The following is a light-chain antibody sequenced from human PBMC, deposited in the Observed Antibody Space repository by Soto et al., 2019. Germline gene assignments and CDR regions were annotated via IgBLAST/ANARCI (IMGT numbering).Light chain of an antibody. CDR2: NVS. CDR1: SSDVGGYNS. CDR3: SSYTSSNTYV. V-gene: IGLV2-14*03. Sequence: QSVLTQPASVSGSPGQSIAISCTGTSSDVGGYNSVSWYQQHPGKAPKLMIYNVSNRPSGVSDRFSGSKSGNTASLTIFGLQAEDEADYYCSSYTSSNTYVFGTGTRSPS. J-gene: IGLJ1*01.